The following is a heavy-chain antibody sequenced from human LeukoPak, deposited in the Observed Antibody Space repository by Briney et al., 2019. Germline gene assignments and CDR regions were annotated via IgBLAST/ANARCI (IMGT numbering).Heavy chain of an antibody. Sequence: ASVKVSCKASGGTFSSYAISWVRQAPGQGLERMGGIIPIFGTANYAQKFQGRVTITADKSTSTAYMELSGLRSEDTAVYYCARVADSYGSSALDYWGQGTLVTVSS. CDR2: IIPIFGTA. CDR1: GGTFSSYA. J-gene: IGHJ4*02. D-gene: IGHD5-18*01. CDR3: ARVADSYGSSALDY. V-gene: IGHV1-69*06.